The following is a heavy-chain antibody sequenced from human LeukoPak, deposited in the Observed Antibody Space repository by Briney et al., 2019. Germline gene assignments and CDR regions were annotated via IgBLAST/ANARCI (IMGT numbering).Heavy chain of an antibody. CDR1: GGSISSGGYY. V-gene: IGHV4-31*03. D-gene: IGHD3-10*01. J-gene: IGHJ5*02. Sequence: SETLSLTCTVSGGSISSGGYYWSWIRQHPGKGLKWIGYIYYSGSTYYNPSLKSRVTISVDTSKNQFSLKLSSVTAADPAVYYCARGDYYGSGSYSWFDPWGQGTLVTVSS. CDR3: ARGDYYGSGSYSWFDP. CDR2: IYYSGST.